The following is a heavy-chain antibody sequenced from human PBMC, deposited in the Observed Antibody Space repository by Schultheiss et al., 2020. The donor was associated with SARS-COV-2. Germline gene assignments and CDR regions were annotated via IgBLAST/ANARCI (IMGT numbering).Heavy chain of an antibody. CDR1: GFTFSDYY. Sequence: GGSLRLSCAASGFTFSDYYMSWVRQAPGKGLEWVSAISGSGGSTYYADSVKGRFTISRDNSKNTLYLQMNSLRAEDTAVYYCAKIYSSVFRYFQHWGQGTLVTVSS. CDR2: ISGSGGST. J-gene: IGHJ1*01. D-gene: IGHD6-19*01. V-gene: IGHV3-23*01. CDR3: AKIYSSVFRYFQH.